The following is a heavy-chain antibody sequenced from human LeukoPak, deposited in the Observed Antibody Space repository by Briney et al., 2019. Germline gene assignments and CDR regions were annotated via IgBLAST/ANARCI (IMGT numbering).Heavy chain of an antibody. J-gene: IGHJ2*01. CDR2: ISYDGSNK. D-gene: IGHD5-18*01. CDR3: ARARVDIAMFTWLNWYFDL. CDR1: GFTFSNYA. V-gene: IGHV3-30-3*01. Sequence: PGGSLRLSCAASGFTFSNYAIHWVRQAPREELEWVAVISYDGSNKYYADSVKGRFTISRDNSKNALYLQMNSLRAEDTAVYYCARARVDIAMFTWLNWYFDLWGRGTLVTVSS.